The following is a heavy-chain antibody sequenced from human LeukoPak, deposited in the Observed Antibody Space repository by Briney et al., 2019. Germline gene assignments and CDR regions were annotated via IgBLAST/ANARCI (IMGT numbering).Heavy chain of an antibody. V-gene: IGHV3-23*01. J-gene: IGHJ5*02. Sequence: GGSLRLSCAASAFTFRSYAMSWVRQAPGKGLEWLSVISGSGGSTYYADSVKGRFTISRDNSKNTLYLQMNSLRAEDTAVYHCAKDENFNWFDPWGQGTLVTVSS. D-gene: IGHD3-3*01. CDR2: ISGSGGST. CDR1: AFTFRSYA. CDR3: AKDENFNWFDP.